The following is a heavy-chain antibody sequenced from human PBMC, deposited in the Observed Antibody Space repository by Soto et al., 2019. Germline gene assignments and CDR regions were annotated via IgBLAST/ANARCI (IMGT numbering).Heavy chain of an antibody. J-gene: IGHJ4*02. D-gene: IGHD6-19*01. CDR2: INPNSGGT. V-gene: IGHV1-2*04. CDR1: GSTFTGYY. Sequence: ASVKVSCKSSGSTFTGYYMHCVRHSPGQGLEWMGWINPNSGGTNYAQKFQGWVTMTRDTSISTAYMELSRLRSDDTAVYYCARDPNIYSSGPDYWGQGTLVTVSS. CDR3: ARDPNIYSSGPDY.